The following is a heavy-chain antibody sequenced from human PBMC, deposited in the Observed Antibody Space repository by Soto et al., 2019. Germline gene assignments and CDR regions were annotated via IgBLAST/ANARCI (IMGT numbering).Heavy chain of an antibody. J-gene: IGHJ6*01. V-gene: IGHV3-30*03. D-gene: IGHD3-10*01. CDR2: ISYDGSNK. CDR1: GFTFSSYG. Sequence: PGGSLRLSCAASGFTFSSYGMHWVRQAPGKGLEWVAVISYDGSNKYYADSVKGRFTISRDNSKNTLYLQMNSLRAEDTAVYYCARDCYYGSWSPCSGDYYYGLSFWAQGATVTGSS. CDR3: ARDCYYGSWSPCSGDYYYGLSF.